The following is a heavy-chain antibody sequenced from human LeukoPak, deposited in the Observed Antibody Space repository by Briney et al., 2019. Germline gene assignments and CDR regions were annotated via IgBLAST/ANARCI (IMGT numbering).Heavy chain of an antibody. CDR2: INHSGST. J-gene: IGHJ1*01. CDR3: ASPRGDDSGGYYTWYFHH. CDR1: GGSFSGYY. V-gene: IGHV4-34*01. D-gene: IGHD3-22*01. Sequence: SETLSLTCAVYGGSFSGYYWSWIRQPPGKGLEWIGEINHSGSTNYNPSLKSRVTISVDTSKNQFSLKLSSVTAADMAVYFCASPRGDDSGGYYTWYFHHWGQGILVTVSS.